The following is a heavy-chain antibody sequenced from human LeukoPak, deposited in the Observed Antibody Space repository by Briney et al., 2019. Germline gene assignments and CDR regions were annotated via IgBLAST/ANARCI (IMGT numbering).Heavy chain of an antibody. Sequence: GGSLRLSCAASGLTFSSYWMSWVRQAPGKGLEWVANIKKDGSEKYYVESVKGRFTISRDNTKTSLYLQMNSLRAEDTAVYYCASPHPLYDYVYANWGQGTLVTVSS. D-gene: IGHD3-16*01. CDR1: GLTFSSYW. CDR3: ASPHPLYDYVYAN. V-gene: IGHV3-7*01. CDR2: IKKDGSEK. J-gene: IGHJ4*02.